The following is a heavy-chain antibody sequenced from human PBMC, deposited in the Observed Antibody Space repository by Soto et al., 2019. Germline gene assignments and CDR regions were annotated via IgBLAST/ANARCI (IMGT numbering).Heavy chain of an antibody. CDR2: ISYDGSNK. CDR3: ARGQSSPGIAAVWPYYYYGMDV. V-gene: IGHV3-30-3*01. J-gene: IGHJ6*02. Sequence: SGGSLRLSCAASGFTFSSYAMHLVRQAPGKGLEWVAVISYDGSNKYYADSVKGRFTISRDNSKNTLYLQMNSLRAEDTAVYYCARGQSSPGIAAVWPYYYYGMDVWGQGTTVTVSS. CDR1: GFTFSSYA. D-gene: IGHD6-13*01.